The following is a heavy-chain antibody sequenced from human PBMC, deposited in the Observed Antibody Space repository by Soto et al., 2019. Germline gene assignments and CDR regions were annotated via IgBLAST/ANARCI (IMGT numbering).Heavy chain of an antibody. V-gene: IGHV4-30-2*01. J-gene: IGHJ4*02. D-gene: IGHD3-10*01. CDR1: GGSISSGGYS. CDR3: ARGWFGELLTYVFDY. CDR2: IYHSGST. Sequence: SETLSLTCAVSGGSISSGGYSWSWIRQPPGKGLEWIGYIYHSGSTYYNPSLKSRVTISVDRSKNQFSLKLSSVTAADTAVYYCARGWFGELLTYVFDYWGQGTLVTVSS.